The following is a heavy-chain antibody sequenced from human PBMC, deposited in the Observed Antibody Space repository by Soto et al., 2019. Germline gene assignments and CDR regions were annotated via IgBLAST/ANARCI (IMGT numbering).Heavy chain of an antibody. CDR1: GFTFSKFA. V-gene: IGHV3-23*01. CDR3: AKEENDFRSGYQSFDS. J-gene: IGHJ4*02. D-gene: IGHD3-3*01. CDR2: ISGRDGST. Sequence: QLLESGGGLVQPGGSLRLSCAASGFTFSKFALSWVRQAPGKGLEWVSGISGRDGSTYYADSVKGRFTISRDNSWNTLYLDMVSLRAEDSAVYYCAKEENDFRSGYQSFDSWGQGTLVTVSS.